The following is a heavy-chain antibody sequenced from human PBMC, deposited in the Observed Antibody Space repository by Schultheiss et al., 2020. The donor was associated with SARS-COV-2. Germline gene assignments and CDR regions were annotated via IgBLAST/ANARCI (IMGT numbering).Heavy chain of an antibody. CDR1: GFSLSNARMG. D-gene: IGHD3-10*01. CDR3: ARILVGSGSYSSDWFDP. V-gene: IGHV2-26*01. CDR2: IFSNDEK. Sequence: SGPTLVKPTETLTLTCTVSGFSLSNARMGVSWIRQPPGKALEWLAHIFSNDEKSYSTSLKSRLTISKDTSKSQVVLTVTNMDPVDTATYYCARILVGSGSYSSDWFDPWGQGTLVTVSS. J-gene: IGHJ5*02.